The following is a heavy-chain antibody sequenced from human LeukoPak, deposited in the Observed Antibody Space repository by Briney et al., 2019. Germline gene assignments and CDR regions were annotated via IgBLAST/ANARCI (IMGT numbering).Heavy chain of an antibody. Sequence: ASVKVSCKASGFTFSNDDINWVRQAPGQGLEWMGWMNPNSGDTDYAPRFQGRVSLTRNTSISTAYMELRGLRSEDTAVYYCDRLVVEPTAVETYFYYYLDVWGRGTTVTVSS. V-gene: IGHV1-8*02. J-gene: IGHJ6*03. D-gene: IGHD2-21*01. CDR3: DRLVVEPTAVETYFYYYLDV. CDR1: GFTFSNDD. CDR2: MNPNSGDT.